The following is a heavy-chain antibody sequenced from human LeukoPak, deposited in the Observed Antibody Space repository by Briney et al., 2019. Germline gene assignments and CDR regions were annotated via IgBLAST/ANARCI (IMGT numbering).Heavy chain of an antibody. V-gene: IGHV3-74*01. J-gene: IGHJ4*02. CDR2: INSDGSTT. Sequence: GWSLRLSCAASGFTFSRHWMHWVRQAPGKGLEWLSFINSDGSTTSHAESVKGRFTISRDNAKNTLHLQMNSLRAEDTAVYYCARGGVAGGNDYWGQGTLVTVSS. CDR1: GFTFSRHW. CDR3: ARGGVAGGNDY. D-gene: IGHD3-10*01.